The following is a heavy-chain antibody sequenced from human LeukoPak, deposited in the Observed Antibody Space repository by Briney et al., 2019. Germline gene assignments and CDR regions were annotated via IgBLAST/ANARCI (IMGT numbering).Heavy chain of an antibody. V-gene: IGHV3-20*04. CDR3: ARGQACGGDCYENFDY. CDR1: GFTFDDYG. Sequence: PGGSLRLSCAASGFTFDDYGMSWVRQAPGKGLEWVSGINWSGGSTGYADSVKGRFTISRDNAKNSLYLQMNSLRAEDTALYYCARGQACGGDCYENFDYWGQGTLVTVSS. CDR2: INWSGGST. J-gene: IGHJ4*02. D-gene: IGHD2-21*02.